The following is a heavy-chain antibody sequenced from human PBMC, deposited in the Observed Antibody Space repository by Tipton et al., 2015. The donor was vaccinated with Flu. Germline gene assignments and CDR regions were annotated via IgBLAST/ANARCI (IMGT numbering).Heavy chain of an antibody. CDR2: IYTSGST. CDR1: GGSISSGSYY. Sequence: TLSLTCTVSGGSISSGSYYWSWIRQPAGKGLGWIGRIYTSGSTNDNPSFKSRVTISLDTSKNQFSLKLTSVTAADTAMYYCAREAGYSDYLGLYFDYWGQGALVTVSS. D-gene: IGHD4-11*01. J-gene: IGHJ4*02. V-gene: IGHV4-61*02. CDR3: AREAGYSDYLGLYFDY.